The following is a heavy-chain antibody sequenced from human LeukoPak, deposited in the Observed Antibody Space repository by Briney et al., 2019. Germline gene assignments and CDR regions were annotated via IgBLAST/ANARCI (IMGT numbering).Heavy chain of an antibody. V-gene: IGHV3-30-3*01. D-gene: IGHD3-3*01. Sequence: GGSLRLSCAASGFTFSSYAMHWVRQAPGKGLEWVAVISYDGSNKYYADSVKGRFTISRDNSKNTLYLQMNSLRAEDTAVYYCARDSLFLESYYYHGMDVWGQGTTVTVSS. CDR1: GFTFSSYA. CDR2: ISYDGSNK. J-gene: IGHJ6*02. CDR3: ARDSLFLESYYYHGMDV.